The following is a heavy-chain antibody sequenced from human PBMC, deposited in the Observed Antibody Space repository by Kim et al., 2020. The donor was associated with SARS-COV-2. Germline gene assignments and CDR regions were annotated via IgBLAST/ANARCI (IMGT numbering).Heavy chain of an antibody. CDR3: AREVGAVAGDYYYGMDV. D-gene: IGHD6-19*01. CDR2: IYSGGST. Sequence: GGSLRLSCAASGFTVSSNYMSWVRQAPGKGLEWVSVIYSGGSTYYADSVKGRFTISRDNSKNTLYLQMNSLRAEDTAVYYCAREVGAVAGDYYYGMDVWGQGTTVTVSS. V-gene: IGHV3-53*01. J-gene: IGHJ6*02. CDR1: GFTVSSNY.